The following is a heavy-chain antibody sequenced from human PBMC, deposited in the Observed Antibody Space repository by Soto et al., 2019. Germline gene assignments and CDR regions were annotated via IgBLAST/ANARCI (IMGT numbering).Heavy chain of an antibody. CDR1: GYTFTSYA. D-gene: IGHD2-2*01. Sequence: ASVKVSCKASGYTFTSYAMHWVRQAPGQRREWMGWINAGNGNTKYSQKFQGRVTITRDTSASTAYMELSSLRSEDTAVYYCAGYLGYCSSTSCNGGYFDLWGRGTLVTVSS. J-gene: IGHJ2*01. V-gene: IGHV1-3*01. CDR3: AGYLGYCSSTSCNGGYFDL. CDR2: INAGNGNT.